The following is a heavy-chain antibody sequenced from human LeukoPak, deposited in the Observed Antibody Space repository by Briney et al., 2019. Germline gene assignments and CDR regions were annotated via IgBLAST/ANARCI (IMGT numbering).Heavy chain of an antibody. V-gene: IGHV1-69*01. J-gene: IGHJ5*02. CDR3: ACVGGIVVVPATNWFDP. Sequence: SVKVSCKASGGTFSSYAISWVRQAPGQGLEWMGGIIPIFGTANYAQKFQGRVTITADESTSTAYMELSSLRSEDTAVYYCACVGGIVVVPATNWFDPWGQGTLVTVSS. CDR1: GGTFSSYA. CDR2: IIPIFGTA. D-gene: IGHD2-2*01.